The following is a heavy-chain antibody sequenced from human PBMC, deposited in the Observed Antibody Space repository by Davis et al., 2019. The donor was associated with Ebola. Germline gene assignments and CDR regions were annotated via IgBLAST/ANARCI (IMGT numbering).Heavy chain of an antibody. Sequence: GESLKISCKGSGYSFTSYWISWVRQMPGKGLEWMGRIDPSDSYTNYSPSFQGHVTISADKSISTAYLQWSSLKASDTAMYYCARRYCSSTSCHRGWFDPWGQGTLVTVSS. D-gene: IGHD2-2*02. J-gene: IGHJ5*02. V-gene: IGHV5-10-1*01. CDR2: IDPSDSYT. CDR1: GYSFTSYW. CDR3: ARRYCSSTSCHRGWFDP.